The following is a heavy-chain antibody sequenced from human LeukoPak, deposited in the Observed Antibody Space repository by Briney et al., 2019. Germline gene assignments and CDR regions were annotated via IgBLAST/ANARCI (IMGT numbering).Heavy chain of an antibody. D-gene: IGHD6-19*01. Sequence: GGSLRLSCAASGFTFSNYWMHWVRQAPGKGLVWVSRINSDGRSTNYADSVKGRFTISRDNAKNTLYLQMNSLRAEDTAVYYCARRGAVANAFDIWGQGTMVTVSS. CDR2: INSDGRST. V-gene: IGHV3-74*01. CDR1: GFTFSNYW. CDR3: ARRGAVANAFDI. J-gene: IGHJ3*02.